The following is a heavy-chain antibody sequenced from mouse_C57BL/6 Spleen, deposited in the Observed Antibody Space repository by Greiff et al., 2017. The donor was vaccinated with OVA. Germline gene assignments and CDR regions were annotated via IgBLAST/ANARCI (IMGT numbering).Heavy chain of an antibody. J-gene: IGHJ2*01. CDR2: ISYDGSN. D-gene: IGHD1-1*01. V-gene: IGHV3-6*01. Sequence: DVKLVESGPGLVKPSQSLSLTCSVTGYSITSGYYWNWIRQFPGNKLEWMGYISYDGSNNYNPSLKNRISITRDTSKNQFFLKLNSVTTEDTATYYCARGTTVDYFDYWGQGTTLTVSS. CDR3: ARGTTVDYFDY. CDR1: GYSITSGYY.